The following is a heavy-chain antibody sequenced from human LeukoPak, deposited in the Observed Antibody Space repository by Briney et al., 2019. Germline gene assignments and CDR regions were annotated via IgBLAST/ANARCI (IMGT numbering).Heavy chain of an antibody. D-gene: IGHD3-3*01. CDR1: GFTFSIYS. CDR2: ISNSSSTI. J-gene: IGHJ6*03. CDR3: ARGVRRFLEWVSMDV. Sequence: AGGSLRLSCAASGFTFSIYSMNWVRQAPGKGLEWVSYISNSSSTIYYADSVKGRFTISRDSAKNSLYLQMNSLRAEDTAVYYCARGVRRFLEWVSMDVWGKGTTVTVSS. V-gene: IGHV3-48*01.